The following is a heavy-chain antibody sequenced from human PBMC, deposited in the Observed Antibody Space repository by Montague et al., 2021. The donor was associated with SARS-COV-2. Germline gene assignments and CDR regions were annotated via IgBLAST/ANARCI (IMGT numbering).Heavy chain of an antibody. D-gene: IGHD5-24*01. J-gene: IGHJ5*02. CDR3: AREDRWNWFDP. Sequence: SETLSLTCSVSGGSMNSYYWSWLRQTPGKGLEWIGYIYYRGSTNYNPSLETRVTISVDPSKNQFSLKLSSVTAADTAVYYCAREDRWNWFDPWGQGTLVIVSS. CDR1: GGSMNSYY. V-gene: IGHV4-59*01. CDR2: IYYRGST.